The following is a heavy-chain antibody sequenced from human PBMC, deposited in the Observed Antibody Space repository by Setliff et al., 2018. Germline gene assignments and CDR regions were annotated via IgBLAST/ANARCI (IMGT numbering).Heavy chain of an antibody. V-gene: IGHV3-15*07. Sequence: GGSLRLSCAASGLTFSNAWMNWVRQAPGKGLEWVGRIKSKTDGGTTDYAAPVKGRFTISRDDSKNTLYLQMNSRKTEDTAVYYCTTDPSPTFGGVIGAAFDFWGQGTMVTVSS. CDR3: TTDPSPTFGGVIGAAFDF. J-gene: IGHJ3*01. D-gene: IGHD3-16*01. CDR2: IKSKTDGGTT. CDR1: GLTFSNAW.